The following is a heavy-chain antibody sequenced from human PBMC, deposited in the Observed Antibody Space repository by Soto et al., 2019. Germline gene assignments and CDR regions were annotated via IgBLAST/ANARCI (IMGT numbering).Heavy chain of an antibody. CDR3: ARDRGYSGYDWVY. D-gene: IGHD5-12*01. Sequence: ASVKVSCKASGYTFTGYYMHWVRQATGQVLEWMGWINPNSGGTNYAQKFQGRVTMTRDTSITTAYMELSRLRSDDTAVYYCARDRGYSGYDWVYWGQGTLVTVSS. V-gene: IGHV1-2*02. CDR1: GYTFTGYY. CDR2: INPNSGGT. J-gene: IGHJ4*02.